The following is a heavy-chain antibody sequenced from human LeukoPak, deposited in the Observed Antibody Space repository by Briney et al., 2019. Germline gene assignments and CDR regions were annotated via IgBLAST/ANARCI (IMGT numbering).Heavy chain of an antibody. D-gene: IGHD3-22*01. CDR2: ISHDGSNK. J-gene: IGHJ4*02. Sequence: GGSLRLSCAASGFTFSSYAMHWVRQAPGKGLEWVAVISHDGSNKYYADSVKGRFTISRDNSKNTLYLQMNSLRAEDTAVYYCARGTDSSGYLGVFDYWGQGTLVTVSS. CDR3: ARGTDSSGYLGVFDY. CDR1: GFTFSSYA. V-gene: IGHV3-30*04.